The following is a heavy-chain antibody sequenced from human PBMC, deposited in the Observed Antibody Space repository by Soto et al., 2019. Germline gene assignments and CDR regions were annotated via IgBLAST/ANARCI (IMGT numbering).Heavy chain of an antibody. Sequence: QVQLQESGPGLVKPSQTLSLTCTVSGGSISSGGYYWRWIRKYPGKGLEWIGYIYYSGSTYYNPSLKSRVTISVDTSKNQFSPKLSSVTAADTAVYYCAREGYSSSWLREAFDYWGQGTLVTVSS. CDR2: IYYSGST. D-gene: IGHD6-13*01. V-gene: IGHV4-31*03. CDR3: AREGYSSSWLREAFDY. J-gene: IGHJ4*02. CDR1: GGSISSGGYY.